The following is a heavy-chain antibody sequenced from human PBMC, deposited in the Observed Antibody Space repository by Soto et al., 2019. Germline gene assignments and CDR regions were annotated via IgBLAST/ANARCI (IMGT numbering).Heavy chain of an antibody. J-gene: IGHJ6*02. CDR1: GGSITSHF. D-gene: IGHD6-13*01. Sequence: QVQLQESGPGLVKPSETLSLTCTVSGGSITSHFWGWIRQPPGKGLGWIGYIYYTGSINYNPSLKSRVTISIDTSKHHFSLKLSSVTAADTAVYYCAHFSSSWYGMDVWGQGTTVIVSS. V-gene: IGHV4-59*11. CDR2: IYYTGSI. CDR3: AHFSSSWYGMDV.